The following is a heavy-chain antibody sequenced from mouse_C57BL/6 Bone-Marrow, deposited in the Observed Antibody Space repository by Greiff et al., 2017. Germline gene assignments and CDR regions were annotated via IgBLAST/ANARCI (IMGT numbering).Heavy chain of an antibody. CDR3: ARGDYGSSSHWYFDV. J-gene: IGHJ1*03. CDR1: GYTFTSYG. D-gene: IGHD1-1*01. Sequence: QVQLKESGAELARPGASVKLSCKASGYTFTSYGISWVKQRTGQGLEWIGEIYPRSGNTYYNEKFKGKATLTADKSSSTAYMELRSLTSEDSAVYFCARGDYGSSSHWYFDVWGTGTTVTVSS. V-gene: IGHV1-81*01. CDR2: IYPRSGNT.